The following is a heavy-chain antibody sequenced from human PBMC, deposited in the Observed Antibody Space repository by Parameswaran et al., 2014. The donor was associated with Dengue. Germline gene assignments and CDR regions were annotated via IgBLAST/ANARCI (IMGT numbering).Heavy chain of an antibody. V-gene: IGHV3-23*01. D-gene: IGHD5-24*01. CDR2: ITGSGGST. Sequence: RWIRQPPGKGLEWVSGITGSGGSTYYADSVKGRFTISRDNSKNTLYLQMNSLRVEDTAVYYCAKVRMANGFFDYWGQGTLVTVSS. J-gene: IGHJ4*02. CDR3: AKVRMANGFFDY.